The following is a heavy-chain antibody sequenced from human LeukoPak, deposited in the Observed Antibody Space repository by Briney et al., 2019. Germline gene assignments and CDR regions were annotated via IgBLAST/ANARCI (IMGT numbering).Heavy chain of an antibody. CDR2: IYTSGST. J-gene: IGHJ3*02. CDR3: AKSNGYGLVDI. CDR1: GGSITSYY. D-gene: IGHD3-10*01. V-gene: IGHV4-4*07. Sequence: SETLSLTCTVSGGSITSYYWSWIRQPAGKGLEWIGRIYTSGSTNYNPFLKSRVTMSVDTSKNQFSLKLNSVTAADTAVYYCAKSNGYGLVDIWGQGTMVTVSS.